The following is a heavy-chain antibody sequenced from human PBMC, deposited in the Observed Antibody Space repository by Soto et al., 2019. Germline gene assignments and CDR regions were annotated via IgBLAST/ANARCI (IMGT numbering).Heavy chain of an antibody. CDR2: ISGGGGST. CDR1: GFTFSSYA. V-gene: IGHV3-23*01. CDR3: AGSQGEYNRGWHGFAC. D-gene: IGHD4-17*01. Sequence: EVQLLESGGGLVQPGGSLRLSCAASGFTFSSYAMSWVRQAPGKGLEWVSAISGGGGSTYYADSVKGRFTISRDNSKNALYLQLNSLRADNTAVYYIAGSQGEYNRGWHGFACWGQGTMVAVSS. J-gene: IGHJ3*01.